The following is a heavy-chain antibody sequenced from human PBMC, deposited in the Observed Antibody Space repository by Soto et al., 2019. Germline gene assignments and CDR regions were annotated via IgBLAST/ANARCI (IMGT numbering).Heavy chain of an antibody. CDR1: GYTFTGYY. CDR3: ARSLLGLLPTRYYYYGMDV. D-gene: IGHD7-27*01. CDR2: INPNSGGT. V-gene: IGHV1-2*04. Sequence: GSSVNVSCKASGYTFTGYYMHWVRQAPGQGLEWMGWINPNSGGTNYAQKFQGWVTMTRDTSISTAYMELSRLRSDDTAVYYCARSLLGLLPTRYYYYGMDVWGQGTTVTVSS. J-gene: IGHJ6*02.